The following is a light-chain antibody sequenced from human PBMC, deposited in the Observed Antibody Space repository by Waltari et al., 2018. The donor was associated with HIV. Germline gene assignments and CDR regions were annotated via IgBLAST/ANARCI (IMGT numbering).Light chain of an antibody. Sequence: DIQMTQSPSSVSASVGDTVTFTCRASQTTANWLAWYQQKPGKAPNLLIYGASSLQSGVPSRFSGSGSGTDFTLTINSLQPEDSAIYYCQQANTFPLTFGPGTKLDI. J-gene: IGKJ3*01. V-gene: IGKV1D-12*01. CDR3: QQANTFPLT. CDR2: GAS. CDR1: QTTANW.